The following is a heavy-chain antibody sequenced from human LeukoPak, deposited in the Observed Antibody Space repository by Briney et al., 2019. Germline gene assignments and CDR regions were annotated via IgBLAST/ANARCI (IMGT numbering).Heavy chain of an antibody. CDR1: GFTFSTYG. V-gene: IGHV3-30*02. CDR3: AKDAGYSYGYSDS. J-gene: IGHJ4*02. Sequence: GGSLRLSCAASGFTFSTYGMHWFRQAPGKGLEWVAFIRYDGNNKYYADSVKGRFTFSRDNSKNTLYLQMNSLRAEDTAVYYCAKDAGYSYGYSDSWGQGTLVTVSS. D-gene: IGHD5-18*01. CDR2: IRYDGNNK.